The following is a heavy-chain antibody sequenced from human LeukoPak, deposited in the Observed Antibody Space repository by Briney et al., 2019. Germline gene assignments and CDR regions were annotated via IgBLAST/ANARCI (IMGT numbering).Heavy chain of an antibody. Sequence: SETLSLTCTVSGGSISSGGYYWSWIRQHPGKGLDWIGYIYYSGSTYYHPSLKSRVTISVDTSKNQFSLKLSSVTAADTAVYYCARDSPAGSGPIISIAFDIWGQGTMVTVSS. CDR1: GGSISSGGYY. V-gene: IGHV4-31*03. J-gene: IGHJ3*02. CDR2: IYYSGST. CDR3: ARDSPAGSGPIISIAFDI. D-gene: IGHD3-10*01.